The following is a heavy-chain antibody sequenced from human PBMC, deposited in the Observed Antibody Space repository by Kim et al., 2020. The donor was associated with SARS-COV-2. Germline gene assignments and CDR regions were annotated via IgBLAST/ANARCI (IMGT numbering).Heavy chain of an antibody. V-gene: IGHV4-59*08. CDR2: IYYSWST. CDR1: GGSISSYY. D-gene: IGHD6-13*01. CDR3: AGKTGYSSSWSFDY. J-gene: IGHJ4*02. Sequence: SETLSLTCTVSGGSISSYYWSWIRQPPGKGLEWIGYIYYSWSTNYNHSLKIRVTISVDTSKNQFSLKLSSVTAADTAVYYCAGKTGYSSSWSFDYWGQGTLVTVAS.